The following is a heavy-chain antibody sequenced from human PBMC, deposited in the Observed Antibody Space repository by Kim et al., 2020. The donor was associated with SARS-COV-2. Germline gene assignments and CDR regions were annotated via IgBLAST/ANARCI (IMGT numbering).Heavy chain of an antibody. V-gene: IGHV3-30*18. D-gene: IGHD5-12*01. CDR2: ISYDGSNK. J-gene: IGHJ6*02. CDR1: GFTFSSYG. Sequence: GGSLRLSCAASGFTFSSYGMHWVRQAPGKGLEWVAVISYDGSNKYYADSVKGRFTISRDNSKNTLYLQMNSLRAEYTAVYYCAKDLAGLRRGMDVWGQGTTVTVSS. CDR3: AKDLAGLRRGMDV.